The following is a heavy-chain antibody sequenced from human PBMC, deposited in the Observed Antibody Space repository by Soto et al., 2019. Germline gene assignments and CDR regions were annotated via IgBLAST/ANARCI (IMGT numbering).Heavy chain of an antibody. V-gene: IGHV2-5*01. CDR2: IYWNDDK. D-gene: IGHD3-22*01. CDR3: AHKGDSYYGMDV. J-gene: IGHJ6*02. CDR1: GFSLSTSGVG. Sequence: SGPTLVKPTQTLTLTCTFSGFSLSTSGVGVGWIRQPPGKALECLALIYWNDDKRYSPSLKSRLTITKDTSKNQVVLTMTNMDPVDTATYYCAHKGDSYYGMDVWGQGTTVTVSS.